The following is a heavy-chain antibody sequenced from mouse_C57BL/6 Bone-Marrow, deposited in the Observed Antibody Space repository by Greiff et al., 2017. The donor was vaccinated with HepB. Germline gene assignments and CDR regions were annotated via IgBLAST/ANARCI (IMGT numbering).Heavy chain of an antibody. Sequence: EVKLMESGGGLVKPGGSLKLSCAASGFTFSSYAMSWVRQTPEKRLEWVATISDGGSYTYYPDNVKGRFTISRDNAKNNLYLQMSHLKSEDTAMYYCAREGNLDYFDYWGQGTTLTVSS. CDR1: GFTFSSYA. CDR2: ISDGGSYT. CDR3: AREGNLDYFDY. V-gene: IGHV5-4*01. J-gene: IGHJ2*01.